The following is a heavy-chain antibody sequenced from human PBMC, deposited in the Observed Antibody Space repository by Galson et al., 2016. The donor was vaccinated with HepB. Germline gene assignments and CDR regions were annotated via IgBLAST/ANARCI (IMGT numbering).Heavy chain of an antibody. V-gene: IGHV4-39*01. CDR1: GGSISGTDYS. D-gene: IGHD1-26*01. Sequence: SETLSLTCTVSGGSISGTDYSWGWIRQPPGKGLEWIGSYYYSGSTYYKPSLKSRVTISVDMSKNQFSLKVNSVTAADTAVYYCASGRPEYTGRDNWFDPWGQGTLVTVSS. CDR3: ASGRPEYTGRDNWFDP. J-gene: IGHJ5*02. CDR2: YYYSGST.